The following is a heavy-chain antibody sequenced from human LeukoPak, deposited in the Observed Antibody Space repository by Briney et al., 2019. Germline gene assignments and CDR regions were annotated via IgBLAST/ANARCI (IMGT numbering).Heavy chain of an antibody. CDR3: ARDLQQLTAPYFF. Sequence: GGSLRLSCAASGFTFSDYAMSWVRQAPGKGLEWVSSISGSGVSTYYAESVKGRFAISRDNSKNTLYLQMKSLRVEDTAVYYCARDLQQLTAPYFFWGQGTLVTVSS. V-gene: IGHV3-23*01. CDR1: GFTFSDYA. CDR2: ISGSGVST. J-gene: IGHJ4*02. D-gene: IGHD6-13*01.